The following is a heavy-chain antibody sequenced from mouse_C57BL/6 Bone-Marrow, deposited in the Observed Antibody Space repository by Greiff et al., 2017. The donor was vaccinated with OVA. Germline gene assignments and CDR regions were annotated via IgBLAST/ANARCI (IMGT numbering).Heavy chain of an antibody. D-gene: IGHD1-1*01. CDR1: GYTFTSYW. J-gene: IGHJ1*03. CDR2: IDPSDSYT. Sequence: QVQLQQSGAELVRPGTSVKLSCKASGYTFTSYWMHWVKQRPGQGLEWIGVIDPSDSYTNYNQKFKGKATLTVDTSSSTAYMQLSSLTSEDSAVYYCAREGGYYYSSGPYWYFDVWGTGTTVTVSS. V-gene: IGHV1-59*01. CDR3: AREGGYYYSSGPYWYFDV.